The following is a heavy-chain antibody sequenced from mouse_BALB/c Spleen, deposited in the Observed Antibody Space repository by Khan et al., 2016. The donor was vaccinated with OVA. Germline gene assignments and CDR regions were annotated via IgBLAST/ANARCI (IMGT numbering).Heavy chain of an antibody. CDR2: VSTGGGYT. CDR1: GFTFSTYG. Sequence: EVELVESGGDLVKPGGSLKLSCAASGFTFSTYGMSWVRQTPDKRLEWVATVSTGGGYTYYPDSVEGRFTISRDNAKNTLYLQMSGLKSEDTAMFYCTRLAYYYGSEGFAYWGQGTLVTVSA. J-gene: IGHJ3*01. D-gene: IGHD1-1*01. CDR3: TRLAYYYGSEGFAY. V-gene: IGHV5-6*01.